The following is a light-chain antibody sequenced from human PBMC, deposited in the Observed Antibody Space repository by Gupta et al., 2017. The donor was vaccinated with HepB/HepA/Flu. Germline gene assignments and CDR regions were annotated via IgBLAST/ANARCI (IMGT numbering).Light chain of an antibody. CDR1: QSINYY. V-gene: IGKV3-11*01. CDR2: DAS. Sequence: EIVLTQSPATLSLSPGQRATLSCRASQSINYYLAWYQQRPGQAPRLLMYDASSRDTGIPARFSGSGYGTDFTLTISSREPEDFAVYYCQHRSNWPPYPFGQGTKLEI. CDR3: QHRSNWPPYP. J-gene: IGKJ2*01.